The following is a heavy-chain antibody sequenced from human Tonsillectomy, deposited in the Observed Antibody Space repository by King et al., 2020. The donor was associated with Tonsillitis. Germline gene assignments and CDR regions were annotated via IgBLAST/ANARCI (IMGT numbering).Heavy chain of an antibody. CDR3: AKGEYYYDSSGYLGFDY. D-gene: IGHD3-22*01. CDR2: IRYDGSNK. J-gene: IGHJ4*02. Sequence: VQLVESGGGVVQPGGSLRLSCAASGFTFSSYGMHWVRQAPGKGLEWVAFIRYDGSNKYYADSVKGRFTISRDNSKNTLYLQMNSLRAEDTAVYYCAKGEYYYDSSGYLGFDYWGRGTLVTVSS. V-gene: IGHV3-30*02. CDR1: GFTFSSYG.